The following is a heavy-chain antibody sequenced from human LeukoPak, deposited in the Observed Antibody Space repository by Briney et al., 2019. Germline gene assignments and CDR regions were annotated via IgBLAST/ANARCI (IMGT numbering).Heavy chain of an antibody. V-gene: IGHV1-69*13. Sequence: SVKVSCKASGGTFSSYAISLVRQAPGQGLEWMGGIIPIFGTANYAQKFQGRVTITADESTSTAYMELSSLRSEDTAVYYCARERAAGQWLVGDFDYWGQGTLVTVSS. J-gene: IGHJ4*02. CDR3: ARERAAGQWLVGDFDY. CDR2: IIPIFGTA. D-gene: IGHD6-19*01. CDR1: GGTFSSYA.